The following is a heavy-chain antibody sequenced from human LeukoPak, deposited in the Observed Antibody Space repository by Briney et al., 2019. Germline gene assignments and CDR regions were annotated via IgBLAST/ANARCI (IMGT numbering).Heavy chain of an antibody. V-gene: IGHV4-38-2*02. CDR3: ARVSDRSFFDAFDI. Sequence: SETLSLTCTVSGYSLTSGYYWGWVRQPPGRGLECIGSVFYSGGSFFNPSLKSRVTMSVDTSKNQFSLKLRSVTTADTAVYYCARVSDRSFFDAFDIWGQGTMVTVSS. CDR2: VFYSGGS. D-gene: IGHD2-15*01. J-gene: IGHJ3*02. CDR1: GYSLTSGYY.